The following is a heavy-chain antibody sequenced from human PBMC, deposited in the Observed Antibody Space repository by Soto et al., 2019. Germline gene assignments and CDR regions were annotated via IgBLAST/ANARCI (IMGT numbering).Heavy chain of an antibody. J-gene: IGHJ6*02. V-gene: IGHV4-61*01. D-gene: IGHD3-9*01. CDR3: ARIPHDILTGYGYYGMDV. CDR1: GGSVSSGSYY. CDR2: IYYSGST. Sequence: QVQLQESGPGLVKPSETLSLTCTVSGGSVSSGSYYWSWIRQPPGKGLEWIGYIYYSGSTNYNPSLKSRVTISVDTSKNPFSLKLSSVTAADTAVYYCARIPHDILTGYGYYGMDVWGQGTTVTVSS.